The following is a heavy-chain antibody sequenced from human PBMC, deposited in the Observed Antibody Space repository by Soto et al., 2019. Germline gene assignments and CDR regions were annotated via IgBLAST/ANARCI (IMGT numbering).Heavy chain of an antibody. V-gene: IGHV1-2*02. CDR3: ARDMQGWGDY. CDR2: MNPKSGDT. D-gene: IGHD3-16*01. J-gene: IGHJ4*02. CDR1: GYTLTDYF. Sequence: ASVKVSCKASGYTLTDYFLHWVRQAPGQGLEWMGWMNPKSGDTNYAQKFQDRVTMTRDTSTSTAYMELSRLRFDDTAVYYCARDMQGWGDYWGQGTLVTVSS.